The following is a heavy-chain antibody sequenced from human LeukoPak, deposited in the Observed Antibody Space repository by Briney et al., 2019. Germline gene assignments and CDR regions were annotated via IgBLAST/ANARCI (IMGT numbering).Heavy chain of an antibody. J-gene: IGHJ3*02. D-gene: IGHD3-10*01. CDR1: GGSISGSRYY. CDR3: ARDTGGRGRLDAFDI. V-gene: IGHV4-39*07. CDR2: IYYSGST. Sequence: SETLSLTCTVSGGSISGSRYYWGWIRQPPGKGLEWIGSIYYSGSTYYNPSLGSRVTVSLDTSKNQFSLRLSSVTAADTAIYYCARDTGGRGRLDAFDIWGQGTMVTVSS.